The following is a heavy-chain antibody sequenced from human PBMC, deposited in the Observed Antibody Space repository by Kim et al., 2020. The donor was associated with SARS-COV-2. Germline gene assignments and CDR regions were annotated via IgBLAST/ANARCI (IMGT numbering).Heavy chain of an antibody. Sequence: GESLKISCKGSGYSFTSYWIGWVRQMPGKGLEWMGIIYPGDSDTRYSPSFQGQVTISADNSISTAYLQWSSLKASDTAMYYCARQGGSYYGSGSYFDYWGQGTLVTVSS. CDR3: ARQGGSYYGSGSYFDY. J-gene: IGHJ4*02. CDR1: GYSFTSYW. D-gene: IGHD3-10*01. V-gene: IGHV5-51*01. CDR2: IYPGDSDT.